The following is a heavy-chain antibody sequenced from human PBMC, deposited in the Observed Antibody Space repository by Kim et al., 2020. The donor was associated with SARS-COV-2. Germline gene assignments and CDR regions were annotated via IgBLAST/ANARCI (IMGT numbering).Heavy chain of an antibody. J-gene: IGHJ3*02. CDR1: GFTFSSYG. D-gene: IGHD3-22*01. V-gene: IGHV3-30*03. Sequence: GGSLRLSCVASGFTFSSYGMHWVRQAPGKGLEWVAVISYDGSNKYYADSVKGRFTISRDNSKNTLYLQMNSLRAEDTAVYYCARAFSGYSAFDIWGQGTMVTVSS. CDR2: ISYDGSNK. CDR3: ARAFSGYSAFDI.